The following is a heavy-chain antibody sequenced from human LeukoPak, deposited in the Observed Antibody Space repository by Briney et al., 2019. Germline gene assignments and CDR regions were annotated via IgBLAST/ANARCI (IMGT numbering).Heavy chain of an antibody. CDR3: AIGGIAVAGNDAFDI. CDR2: ISYDGSNK. D-gene: IGHD6-19*01. J-gene: IGHJ3*02. V-gene: IGHV3-30*03. CDR1: GFTFSSYG. Sequence: GGSLRLSCAASGFTFSSYGMHWVRQAPGKGLEWVAVISYDGSNKYYADSVKGRFTISRDNSKNTLYLQMNSLRAEDTAVYYRAIGGIAVAGNDAFDIWGQGTMVTVSS.